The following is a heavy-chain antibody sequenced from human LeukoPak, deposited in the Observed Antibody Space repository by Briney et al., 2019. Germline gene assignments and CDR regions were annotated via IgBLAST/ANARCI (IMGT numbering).Heavy chain of an antibody. V-gene: IGHV4-61*01. J-gene: IGHJ5*02. CDR2: IYYSGST. D-gene: IGHD1-14*01. CDR3: ARVDPGGTWFDP. CDR1: GGSVSSGSYY. Sequence: PSETLSLTCTVSGGSVSSGSYYWSWIRQPPGKGLEWIGYIYYSGSTNYNPSLKSRVTISVDTSKNQFSLKLSSVTAADTAMYYCARVDPGGTWFDPWGQGTLVTVSS.